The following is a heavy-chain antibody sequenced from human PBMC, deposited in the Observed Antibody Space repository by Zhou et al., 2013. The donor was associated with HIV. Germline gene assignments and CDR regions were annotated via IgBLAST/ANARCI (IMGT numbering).Heavy chain of an antibody. D-gene: IGHD2-21*02. Sequence: QVQLVQSGPEVKKPGASVKVSCKASGYTFTIFGITWVRQAPGQGLEWMGWISPYDGRRYYAQKFQDRVTLTTDTSTSTAYMELRSLRSDDTAVYYCAKSAATPVVTWGPEFFQHWGQGSLLTVSS. CDR1: GYTFTIFG. CDR2: ISPYDGRR. V-gene: IGHV1-18*01. CDR3: AKSAATPVVTWGPEFFQH. J-gene: IGHJ1*01.